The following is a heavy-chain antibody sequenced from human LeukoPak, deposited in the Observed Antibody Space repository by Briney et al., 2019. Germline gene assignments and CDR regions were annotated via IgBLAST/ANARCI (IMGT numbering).Heavy chain of an antibody. CDR2: ISNSSTTM. V-gene: IGHV3-48*04. CDR3: VRGSGGYDPLDFDS. J-gene: IGHJ4*02. Sequence: GGSLRLSCVASGFTFSGYGMNWVRQAPGKGLEWVSYISNSSTTMYYADSVKGRFTISRDNPKKSLYLQMNTLRVEDTAVYYCVRGSGGYDPLDFDSWGQGTLVSVSS. D-gene: IGHD5-12*01. CDR1: GFTFSGYG.